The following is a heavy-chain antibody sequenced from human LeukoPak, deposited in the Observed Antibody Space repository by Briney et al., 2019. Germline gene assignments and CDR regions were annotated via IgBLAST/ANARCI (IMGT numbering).Heavy chain of an antibody. J-gene: IGHJ4*02. CDR2: IYYSGST. D-gene: IGHD6-6*01. Sequence: SETLSLTCTVSGGSISSSSYYWGWIRQPPGKGLEWIGSIYYSGSTYYNPSLKSRVTISVDTSKNQFSLKLGSVTAADTAVYYCASFEYSSPGDYWGQGTLVTVSS. V-gene: IGHV4-39*01. CDR3: ASFEYSSPGDY. CDR1: GGSISSSSYY.